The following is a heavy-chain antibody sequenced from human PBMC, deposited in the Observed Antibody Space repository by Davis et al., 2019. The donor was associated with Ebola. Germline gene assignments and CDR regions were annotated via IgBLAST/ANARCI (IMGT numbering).Heavy chain of an antibody. J-gene: IGHJ6*02. CDR3: ARPLGYCSGGSCYHYGMDV. D-gene: IGHD2-15*01. CDR2: ISAYNGNT. Sequence: ASVKVSCKASGYTFTSYGITWVRQVPGQGLEWMGWISAYNGNTNYAQKLQGRVTMTTDTSTSTAYMELRSLRSEDTAVYYCARPLGYCSGGSCYHYGMDVWGQGTTVTVSS. CDR1: GYTFTSYG. V-gene: IGHV1-18*01.